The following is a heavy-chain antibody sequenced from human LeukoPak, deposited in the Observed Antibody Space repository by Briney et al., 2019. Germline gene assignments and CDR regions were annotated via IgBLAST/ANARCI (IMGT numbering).Heavy chain of an antibody. CDR3: ARSSVLRYFDYPNWFDP. CDR2: IYPGDSDT. D-gene: IGHD3-9*01. CDR1: GYSFTSYW. V-gene: IGHV5-51*01. J-gene: IGHJ5*02. Sequence: GESLKISCKGSGYSFTSYWIGWVRQMPGKGLEWMGIIYPGDSDTRYSPSFQGQVTISADKSISTAYLQWSSLKASDSAMYYCARSSVLRYFDYPNWFDPWGQGTLVTVSS.